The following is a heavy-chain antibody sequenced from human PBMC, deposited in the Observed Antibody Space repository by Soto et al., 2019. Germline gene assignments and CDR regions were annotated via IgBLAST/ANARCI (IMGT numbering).Heavy chain of an antibody. Sequence: ASVKVSCKASGYTFTTVGISWVRQAPGQGLEWMGWISTYSGNTKSAQKVQDRLSMTIDTSTRTAYMELRSLTYHDTAVYYCARERTSLDSWGQGTLVTVSS. CDR2: ISTYSGNT. CDR3: ARERTSLDS. V-gene: IGHV1-18*01. J-gene: IGHJ4*02. CDR1: GYTFTTVG.